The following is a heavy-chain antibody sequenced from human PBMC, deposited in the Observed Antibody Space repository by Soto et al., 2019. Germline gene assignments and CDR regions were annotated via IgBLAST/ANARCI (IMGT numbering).Heavy chain of an antibody. Sequence: PGGSLRLSCAASGFTFSIFGMHWVRQAPGKGLEWVALISYDASNQYYADSVRGRSTISRDNSKNTLYLQLNSLRAEDSAVYYCAKGTTRWLQSLLDFWGQGALVTVSS. V-gene: IGHV3-30*18. CDR1: GFTFSIFG. CDR3: AKGTTRWLQSLLDF. J-gene: IGHJ4*02. D-gene: IGHD5-12*01. CDR2: ISYDASNQ.